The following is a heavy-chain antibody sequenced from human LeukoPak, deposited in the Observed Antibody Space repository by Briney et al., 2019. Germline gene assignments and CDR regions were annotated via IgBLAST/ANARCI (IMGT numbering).Heavy chain of an antibody. D-gene: IGHD2-2*01. CDR1: GFTFSSYW. J-gene: IGHJ5*02. CDR3: ARALVVVPAAKAVVSYNWFDP. Sequence: GGSLRLSCAASGFTFSSYWTHWVRQAPGKGLVWVSRINSDGSSTSYADSVKGRFTISRDNAKNTLYLQMNSLRAEDTAVYYCARALVVVPAAKAVVSYNWFDPWGQGTLVTVSS. V-gene: IGHV3-74*01. CDR2: INSDGSST.